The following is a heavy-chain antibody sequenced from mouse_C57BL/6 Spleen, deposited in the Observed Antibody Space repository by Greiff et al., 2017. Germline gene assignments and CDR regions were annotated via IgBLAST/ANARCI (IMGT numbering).Heavy chain of an antibody. J-gene: IGHJ2*01. Sequence: EVKLQVSGGGLVKPGGSLKLSCAASGFTFSSYAMSWVRQTPEKRLEWVATISDGGSYTYYPDNVKGRFTISRDNAKNNLYLQMSHLKSEDTAMYYCARGGDYWGQGTTLTVSS. CDR3: ARGGDY. V-gene: IGHV5-4*03. CDR2: ISDGGSYT. CDR1: GFTFSSYA.